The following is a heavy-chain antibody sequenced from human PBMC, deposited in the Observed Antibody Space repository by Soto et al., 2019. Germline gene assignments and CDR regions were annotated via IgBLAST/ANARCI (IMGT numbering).Heavy chain of an antibody. CDR3: ARANWYSEY. V-gene: IGHV4-59*11. CDR1: GGSINNHY. J-gene: IGHJ4*02. CDR2: IYYTGST. D-gene: IGHD7-27*01. Sequence: QVHLQESGPGLVKPSETLSLTCTVSGGSINNHYWSWLRQPPGKGLEWIGYIYYTGSTNYNPSLKSRVTMSVDTSKNPCSLKLTSLTAADTAIYYGARANWYSEYWCQRTLVTVSS.